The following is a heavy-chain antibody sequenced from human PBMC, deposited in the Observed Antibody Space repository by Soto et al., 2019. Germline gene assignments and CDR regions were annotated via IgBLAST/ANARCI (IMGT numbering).Heavy chain of an antibody. D-gene: IGHD1-26*01. CDR3: TRHQPGWERPLGGPSSDY. J-gene: IGHJ4*02. Sequence: PGGSLILFCAPSGFTSSGAAMNWVRLAPGKGLEWVGRIRSKANSYATAYAASVTGRFTISRDDSKNTAYLEMNSLKTEDTAVYYCTRHQPGWERPLGGPSSDYWGQETLVTVSS. CDR2: IRSKANSYAT. V-gene: IGHV3-73*01. CDR1: GFTSSGAA.